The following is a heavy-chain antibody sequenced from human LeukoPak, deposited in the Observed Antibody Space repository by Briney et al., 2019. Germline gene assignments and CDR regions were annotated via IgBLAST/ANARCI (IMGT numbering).Heavy chain of an antibody. J-gene: IGHJ4*02. CDR3: ARVVGATVDY. CDR2: ISSSSSYI. D-gene: IGHD1-26*01. CDR1: GFTFSSYS. Sequence: GGSLRLSCAASGFTFSSYSMNWVRQAPGKGLEWVSSISSSSSYIYYADSVKGRFTISRGNAKNSLYLQMNSLRAEDTAVYYCARVVGATVDYWGQGTLVTVSS. V-gene: IGHV3-21*01.